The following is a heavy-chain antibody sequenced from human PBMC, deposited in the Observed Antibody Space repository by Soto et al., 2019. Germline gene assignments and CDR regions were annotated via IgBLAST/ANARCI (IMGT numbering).Heavy chain of an antibody. CDR3: SRAFLKSYDSSGYLPY. V-gene: IGHV1-18*01. D-gene: IGHD3-22*01. CDR2: ISAYNGNT. Sequence: GASVKVSCKASGYTFTSYGITWVRQAPGQGLEWMGWISAYNGNTNYAQKLQGRVTMTTDTSTSTAYMELRSLRSDDTAVYYCSRAFLKSYDSSGYLPYWGQGTLVTVTS. J-gene: IGHJ4*02. CDR1: GYTFTSYG.